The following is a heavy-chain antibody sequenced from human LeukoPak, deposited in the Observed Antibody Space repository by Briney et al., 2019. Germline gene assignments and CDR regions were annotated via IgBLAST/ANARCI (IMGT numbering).Heavy chain of an antibody. D-gene: IGHD3-10*01. CDR3: ASHSDVIGAI. CDR1: GYTFTHQW. Sequence: GESLKISCKASGYTFTHQWIGWVRQKSGSGLEWMGIIYPRDSDTRYSPSFQGHVSISPDTSINPAYLEWSRLEASDTAIYYCASHSDVIGAIWGQGTLVTVSS. V-gene: IGHV5-51*01. CDR2: IYPRDSDT. J-gene: IGHJ4*02.